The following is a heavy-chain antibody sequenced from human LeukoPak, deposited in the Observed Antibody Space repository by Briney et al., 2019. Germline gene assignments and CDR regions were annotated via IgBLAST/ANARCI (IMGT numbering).Heavy chain of an antibody. J-gene: IGHJ4*02. CDR1: GFTFSNYW. CDR2: IKQDGSEK. V-gene: IGHV3-7*01. Sequence: PGGSLRLSCAASGFTFSNYWLTWVRQAPGQGLEWVANIKQDGSEKHYVDSVKGRFTISRDNAKNSLYLQMNSLRAEDTAVYYCASMVRELPSDYWGQGTLVTVSS. D-gene: IGHD3-10*01. CDR3: ASMVRELPSDY.